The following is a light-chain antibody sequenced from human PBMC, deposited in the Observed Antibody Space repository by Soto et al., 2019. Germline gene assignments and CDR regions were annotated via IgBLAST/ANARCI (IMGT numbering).Light chain of an antibody. J-gene: IGKJ4*01. CDR2: GAS. CDR3: QQYGST. CDR1: QNINSD. V-gene: IGKV3-20*01. Sequence: EIVLTQSPATLSLSPGERATLSCTASQNINSDLAWYQQRPGQAPRLLIYGASSRATGIPDRFSGSGSGTDFTLTISRLEPEDFAVYYCQQYGSTFGGGTKVDIK.